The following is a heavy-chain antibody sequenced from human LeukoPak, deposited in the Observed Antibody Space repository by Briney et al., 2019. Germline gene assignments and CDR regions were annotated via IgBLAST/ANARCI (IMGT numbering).Heavy chain of an antibody. J-gene: IGHJ4*02. D-gene: IGHD3-22*01. CDR3: TTGPDYYNSSSYYSHY. Sequence: PSETLSLTCAVYGGSFRGYYWSWIRQPPGKGLEWIGEINQSGSIKYNPSLKSRVTMSVDTSKNQFSLKLSSVTAADTAVYYCTTGPDYYNSSSYYSHYWGQGTLVTVSS. V-gene: IGHV4-34*01. CDR2: INQSGSI. CDR1: GGSFRGYY.